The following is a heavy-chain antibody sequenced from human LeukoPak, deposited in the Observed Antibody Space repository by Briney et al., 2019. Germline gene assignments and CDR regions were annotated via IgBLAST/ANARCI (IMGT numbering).Heavy chain of an antibody. V-gene: IGHV4-59*12. D-gene: IGHD6-13*01. CDR3: ARLSRIAAAGGGNYYYYYYMDV. CDR1: GGSISSYY. CDR2: IYYSGST. Sequence: SETLSLTCTVSGGSISSYYWSWIRQPPGKGLEWIGYIYYSGSTNYNPSLKSRVTISVDTSKNQFSLKLSSVTAADTAVYYCARLSRIAAAGGGNYYYYYYMDVWGKGTTVTVSS. J-gene: IGHJ6*03.